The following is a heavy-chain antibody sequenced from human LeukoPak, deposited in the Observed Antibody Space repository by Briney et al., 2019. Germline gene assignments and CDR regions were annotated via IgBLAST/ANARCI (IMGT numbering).Heavy chain of an antibody. CDR3: AKDEEAYDFWSGYQYYFDY. J-gene: IGHJ4*02. V-gene: IGHV3-23*01. CDR1: GFTFSSYA. CDR2: ISGSGGST. Sequence: GGSQRLSCAASGFTFSSYAMSWVRQAPGKGLEWVSAISGSGGSTYYADSVKGRFTISRDNSKNTLYLQMNSLRAEDTAVYYCAKDEEAYDFWSGYQYYFDYWGQGTLVTVSS. D-gene: IGHD3-3*01.